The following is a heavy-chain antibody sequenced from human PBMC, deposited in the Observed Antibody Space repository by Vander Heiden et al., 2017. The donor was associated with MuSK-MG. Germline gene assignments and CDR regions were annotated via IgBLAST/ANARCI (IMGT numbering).Heavy chain of an antibody. V-gene: IGHV1-69*12. CDR3: ARDRPVDSSSGALSWFDP. CDR1: GGTFSSYA. Sequence: QVQLVQSGAAVKKPGSSVKVSCKASGGTFSSYAISWVRQAPGQGLEWMGGIIPIFGTANYAKKFQGRGTITADESTSTAYRELSSLRSEETAVYYCARDRPVDSSSGALSWFDPWGQGTLVTVSS. J-gene: IGHJ5*02. D-gene: IGHD6-13*01. CDR2: IIPIFGTA.